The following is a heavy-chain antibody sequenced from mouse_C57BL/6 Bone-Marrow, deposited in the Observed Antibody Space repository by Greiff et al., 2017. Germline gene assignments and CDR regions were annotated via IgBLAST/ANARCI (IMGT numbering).Heavy chain of an antibody. CDR3: ARSLDGYYRWYVDV. CDR1: GYAFTNYL. J-gene: IGHJ1*03. CDR2: INPGSGGT. Sequence: VKLMESGAELVRPGTSVKVSCKASGYAFTNYLIEWVKQRPGQGLEWIGVINPGSGGTNYNEKVKGKATLTADKSSSTAYMQLSSLTSEDSAVYFCARSLDGYYRWYVDVWGTGTTVTVSS. D-gene: IGHD2-3*01. V-gene: IGHV1-54*01.